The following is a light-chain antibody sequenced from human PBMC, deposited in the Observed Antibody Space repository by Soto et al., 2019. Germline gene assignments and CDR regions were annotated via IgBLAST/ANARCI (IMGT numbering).Light chain of an antibody. J-gene: IGKJ1*01. CDR2: DAS. V-gene: IGKV3-11*01. CDR1: QSVSSY. CDR3: QQRSNWPPRT. Sequence: EIVLTQSPATLSLSPGERATLSCRASQSVSSYLAWYQQKPGQAPRLLIYDASNRATGIPARFSGSGSGTDFTLTISSLEPEDFAVYYCQQRSNWPPRTFXQGTKLDIK.